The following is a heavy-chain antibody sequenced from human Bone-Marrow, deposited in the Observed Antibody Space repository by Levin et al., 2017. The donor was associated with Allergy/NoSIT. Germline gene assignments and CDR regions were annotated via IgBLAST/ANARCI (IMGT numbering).Heavy chain of an antibody. D-gene: IGHD4-17*01. CDR2: IYTSGIT. J-gene: IGHJ4*02. CDR1: GGSIRSASSY. V-gene: IGHV4-61*02. CDR3: ARGPNDYGDWFDY. Sequence: SQTLSLTCTVSGGSIRSASSYWSWVRQPAGKGLEWIGRIYTSGITNYNPSLKSRVTMSVDTSKNQFSLKLTSVTAADTAVYYCARGPNDYGDWFDYWGQGILVTVSS.